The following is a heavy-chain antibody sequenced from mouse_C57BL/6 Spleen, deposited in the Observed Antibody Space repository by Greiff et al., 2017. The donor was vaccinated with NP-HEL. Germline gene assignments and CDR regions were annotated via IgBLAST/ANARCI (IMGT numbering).Heavy chain of an antibody. CDR1: GFTFSDYY. V-gene: IGHV5-16*01. D-gene: IGHD2-3*01. CDR2: INYDGSST. Sequence: EVHLVESEGGLVQPGRSLKLSCTASGFTFSDYYMAWVRQVPEKGLEWVANINYDGSSTYYLDSLKSRFIISRDNAKNILYLQMSSLKSEDTATYYCASFDGYYAMDYWGQGTSVTVSS. J-gene: IGHJ4*01. CDR3: ASFDGYYAMDY.